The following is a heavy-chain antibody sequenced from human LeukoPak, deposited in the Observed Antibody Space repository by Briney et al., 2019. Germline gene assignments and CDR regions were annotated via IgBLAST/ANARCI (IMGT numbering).Heavy chain of an antibody. V-gene: IGHV1-46*01. D-gene: IGHD3-22*01. CDR3: ARGENYYDSSGYYFDY. Sequence: ASVKVSCKASGYTFTSYYVHWVRQAPGQGLEWMGIINPSGGSTSYAQKFQGRVTMTRDTSTSTVYMELSSLRSEDTAVYYCARGENYYDSSGYYFDYWGQGTLVTVSS. CDR1: GYTFTSYY. CDR2: INPSGGST. J-gene: IGHJ4*02.